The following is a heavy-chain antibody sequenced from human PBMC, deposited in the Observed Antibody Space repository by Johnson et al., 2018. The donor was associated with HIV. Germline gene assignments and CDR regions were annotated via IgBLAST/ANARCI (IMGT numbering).Heavy chain of an antibody. D-gene: IGHD3-22*01. CDR1: GFTFTDAW. CDR3: TIDPIFLGYWYHSSP. CDR2: IKRKTDGGTT. V-gene: IGHV3-15*01. Sequence: VQLVESGGGLVKPGGSVRLSCAVSGFTFTDAWMSWVRQAPGKGLEWVGRIKRKTDGGTTDYAAPVKGRFSISRDDSKNTVYLQMNSPKTEDTAVYFCTIDPIFLGYWYHSSPWGQGTMVTVSS. J-gene: IGHJ3*01.